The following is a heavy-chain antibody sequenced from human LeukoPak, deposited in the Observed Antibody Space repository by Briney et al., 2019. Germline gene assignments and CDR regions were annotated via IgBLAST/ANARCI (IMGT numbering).Heavy chain of an antibody. D-gene: IGHD5-24*01. CDR3: ASSRDGYNLDY. J-gene: IGHJ4*02. CDR1: GYTFNNYG. CDR2: INPSGGST. Sequence: ASVKVSCKPSGYTFNNYGITWVRQAPGQGLEWMGIINPSGGSTSYAQKFQGRVTMTRDTSTSTIYMELSSLRSEDTAVYYCASSRDGYNLDYWGQGTLVTVSS. V-gene: IGHV1-46*02.